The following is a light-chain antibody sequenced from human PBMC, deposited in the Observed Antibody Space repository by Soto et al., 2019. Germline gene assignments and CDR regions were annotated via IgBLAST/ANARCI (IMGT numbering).Light chain of an antibody. Sequence: QSALTQPRSVSGSPGQSVTISCTGTSSDVGGYNYVSWYQQHTGKAPKLMIYDVSKRPSGVPDRFSGSKSGNTASLTISGLQAEDEADYYCCSYAGSYTFEVFGTGTKVTVL. CDR1: SSDVGGYNY. CDR3: CSYAGSYTFEV. V-gene: IGLV2-11*01. J-gene: IGLJ1*01. CDR2: DVS.